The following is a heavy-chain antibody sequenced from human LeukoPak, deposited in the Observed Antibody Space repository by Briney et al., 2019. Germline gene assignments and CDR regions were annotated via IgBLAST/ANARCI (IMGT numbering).Heavy chain of an antibody. CDR3: ARRGYSFGYLVN. J-gene: IGHJ4*02. CDR2: MSYSGST. Sequence: PSETLSLTCTVSGGSMSNRSYYWAWVRQPPGKGLEWIGSMSYSGSTYYNPSLKSRVTISVDTPKNQFSLKLSSVTAADTALHYCARRGYSFGYLVNWGQGALVTVSS. V-gene: IGHV4-39*07. D-gene: IGHD5-18*01. CDR1: GGSMSNRSYY.